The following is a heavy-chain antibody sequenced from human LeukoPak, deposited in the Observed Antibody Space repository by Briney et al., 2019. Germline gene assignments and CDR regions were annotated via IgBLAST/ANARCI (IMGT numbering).Heavy chain of an antibody. Sequence: ASVKVSCKTSGYIFTDYYIHWVRQAPGQGLEWMGWINPNSGGTNYAQKFQGRVTMTRDTSISTAYMELSRLRSDDTAVYYCARMGRNYDFWSGSPGAFDIWGQGTMVTVSS. D-gene: IGHD3-3*01. J-gene: IGHJ3*02. CDR3: ARMGRNYDFWSGSPGAFDI. V-gene: IGHV1-2*02. CDR2: INPNSGGT. CDR1: GYIFTDYY.